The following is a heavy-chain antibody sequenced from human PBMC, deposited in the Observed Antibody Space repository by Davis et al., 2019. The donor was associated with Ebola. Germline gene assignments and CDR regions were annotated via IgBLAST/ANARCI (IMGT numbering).Heavy chain of an antibody. J-gene: IGHJ6*02. D-gene: IGHD3-3*01. CDR3: ARGGTYDFWSGYYNDYYYYGMDV. CDR1: GFTFSSYS. V-gene: IGHV3-21*01. CDR2: ISSSSSYI. Sequence: GESLKISCAASGFTFSSYSMNWVRQAPGKGLEWVSSISSSSSYIYYADSVKGRFTISRDNAKNSLYLQMNSLRAEDTAVYYCARGGTYDFWSGYYNDYYYYGMDVWGQGTTVTVSS.